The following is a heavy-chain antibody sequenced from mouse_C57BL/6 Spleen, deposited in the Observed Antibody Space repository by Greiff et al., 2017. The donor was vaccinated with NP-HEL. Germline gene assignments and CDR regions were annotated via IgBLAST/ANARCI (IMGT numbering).Heavy chain of an antibody. CDR1: GYTFTDYE. D-gene: IGHD1-1*01. J-gene: IGHJ2*01. CDR3: TRRGITTVVATDY. Sequence: QVQLQQSGAELVRPGASVTLSCKASGYTFTDYEMHWVKQTPVHGLEWIGAIDPETGGTAYNQKFKGKAILTADKSPSTAYLELRSLTSEDSAVYYCTRRGITTVVATDYWGQGTTLTVSS. CDR2: IDPETGGT. V-gene: IGHV1-15*01.